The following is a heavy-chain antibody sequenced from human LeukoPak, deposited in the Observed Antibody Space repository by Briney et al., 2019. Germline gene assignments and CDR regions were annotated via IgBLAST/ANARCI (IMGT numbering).Heavy chain of an antibody. CDR2: IIPIFGTA. V-gene: IGHV1-69*05. J-gene: IGHJ4*02. CDR3: ARACRDGYNCPGRYYFDY. Sequence: SVKVSCKASGGTFSSYAISWVRQAPGQGLEWMARIIPIFGTANYAQKFQGRVTSTTDESTSTAYMELSSLRSEDTAVYYCARACRDGYNCPGRYYFDYWGQGTLVTVSS. CDR1: GGTFSSYA. D-gene: IGHD5-24*01.